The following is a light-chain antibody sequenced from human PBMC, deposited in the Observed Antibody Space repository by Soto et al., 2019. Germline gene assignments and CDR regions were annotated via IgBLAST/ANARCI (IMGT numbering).Light chain of an antibody. CDR1: SSNIGNNA. CDR3: AACDDSLNGYV. J-gene: IGLJ1*01. CDR2: YDD. Sequence: SVVTQPPSVSEAPRQRVTISCSGSSSNIGNNAVNWYQQLPGKAPKLLIYYDDLLPSGVSDRFSGSKSGTSASLAISGLQSEDEADYYCAACDDSLNGYVFGTGTRVTVL. V-gene: IGLV1-36*01.